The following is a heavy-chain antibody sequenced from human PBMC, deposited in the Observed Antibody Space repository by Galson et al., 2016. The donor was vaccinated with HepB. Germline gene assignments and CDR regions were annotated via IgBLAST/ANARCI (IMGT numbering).Heavy chain of an antibody. V-gene: IGHV5-51*01. J-gene: IGHJ6*02. CDR1: GYSFTNYW. D-gene: IGHD3-10*01. Sequence: QSGAEVKKPGESLTISCKGSGYSFTNYWIGWVRQMPGKGLEWLGIIYPGDSDTRYSPSFQGQVTMSADKSIGTAYLHWASLKASATALYYCARLNFVGQYGAMDVWGQGTTVTVSS. CDR2: IYPGDSDT. CDR3: ARLNFVGQYGAMDV.